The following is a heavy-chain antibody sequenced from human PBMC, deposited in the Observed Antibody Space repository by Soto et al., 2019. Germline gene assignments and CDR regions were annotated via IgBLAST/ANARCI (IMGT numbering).Heavy chain of an antibody. CDR1: GFTFSSYA. Sequence: PGGSLRLSCPASGFTFSSYAMSWVRQAPGKGLEWVSAISGSGGSTYYADSVKGRFTISRDNSKNTLYLQMNSLRAEDTAVYYCAKDLFDYDSYGFDYWGQGTLVTVSS. V-gene: IGHV3-23*01. D-gene: IGHD5-18*01. J-gene: IGHJ4*02. CDR3: AKDLFDYDSYGFDY. CDR2: ISGSGGST.